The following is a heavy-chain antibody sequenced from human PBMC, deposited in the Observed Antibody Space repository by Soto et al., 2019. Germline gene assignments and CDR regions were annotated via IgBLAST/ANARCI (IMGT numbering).Heavy chain of an antibody. Sequence: QVQLQESGPGLVKPSETLSLTCTVSGGSISSYYWTWIRQPPGRGLEWIGYFYYSGGTNYNPSLRSRAPISVDSSKIQFSLKLSCVTAADTAVYCCARDGYNYGSSSSGLDYWGQGALVAVTS. CDR3: ARDGYNYGSSSSGLDY. CDR2: FYYSGGT. V-gene: IGHV4-59*12. D-gene: IGHD3-22*01. J-gene: IGHJ4*02. CDR1: GGSISSYY.